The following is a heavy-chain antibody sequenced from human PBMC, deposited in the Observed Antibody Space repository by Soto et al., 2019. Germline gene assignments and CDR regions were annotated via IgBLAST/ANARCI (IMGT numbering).Heavy chain of an antibody. CDR3: ARDCSSSSCYGRAFDV. CDR2: IYHSGSI. CDR1: SGSISSTNW. Sequence: QVQLQESGPGLVKPSGTLSLTCAVSSGSISSTNWWSWVRQSPGKGLEWIGEIYHSGSINYNPSLKSRVTMSGDKSKNQFSLKLSSVTAADTAVYYCARDCSSSSCYGRAFDVWGQGTMVTVSS. V-gene: IGHV4-4*02. D-gene: IGHD2-2*01. J-gene: IGHJ3*01.